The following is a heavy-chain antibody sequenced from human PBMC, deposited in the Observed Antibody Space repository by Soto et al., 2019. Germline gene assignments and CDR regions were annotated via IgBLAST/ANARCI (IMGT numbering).Heavy chain of an antibody. V-gene: IGHV3-23*01. D-gene: IGHD6-13*01. CDR3: AKDREPGIAAAAFDY. Sequence: GGSLRLSCAASGFTFSSYAMSWVRQAPGKGLEWVSAISGSGGSTYYADSVKGRFTISRDNSKNTLYLQMNSLRAEDTAVYYCAKDREPGIAAAAFDYWGQGTLVTVSS. J-gene: IGHJ4*02. CDR1: GFTFSSYA. CDR2: ISGSGGST.